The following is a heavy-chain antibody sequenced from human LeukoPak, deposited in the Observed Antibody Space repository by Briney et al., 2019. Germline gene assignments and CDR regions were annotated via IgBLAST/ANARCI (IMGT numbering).Heavy chain of an antibody. Sequence: SETLSLTCTVSGGSISSSSYYWGWIRRPPGKGLEWIGSIYYSGSTYYNPSLKSRVTISVDTSKNQFSLKLSSVTAADTAVYYCARSTAFDIWGQGTMVTVSS. V-gene: IGHV4-39*01. D-gene: IGHD5/OR15-5a*01. J-gene: IGHJ3*02. CDR1: GGSISSSSYY. CDR2: IYYSGST. CDR3: ARSTAFDI.